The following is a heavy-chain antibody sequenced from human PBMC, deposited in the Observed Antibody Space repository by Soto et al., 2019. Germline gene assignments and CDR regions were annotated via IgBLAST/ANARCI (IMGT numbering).Heavy chain of an antibody. Sequence: EVQLLESGGGLVQPGGSLRLSCAASGFTFIKYAMTWVRQSPGKGLEWVSGISGSGSNTVYADSVKGRFTISRDNSKNTLYLQINSLRVDDTAVYYCASGAVPPIDYWGQGTLVTVSS. D-gene: IGHD6-25*01. CDR2: ISGSGSNT. J-gene: IGHJ4*02. V-gene: IGHV3-23*01. CDR3: ASGAVPPIDY. CDR1: GFTFIKYA.